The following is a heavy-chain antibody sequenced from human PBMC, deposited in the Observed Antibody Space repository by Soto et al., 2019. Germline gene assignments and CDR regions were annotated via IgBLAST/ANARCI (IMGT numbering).Heavy chain of an antibody. V-gene: IGHV2-5*02. CDR3: ANATRSSPDDGFDV. CDR2: IYWDDDE. Sequence: QITLKESGQTLVKPTQILTLTCTFSGFSLTTRGVGVGWIRQPPGEALEWLALIYWDDDERYSPSLRSRLTITKDTSKNQVVLTMTNMEPVDTGTYSCANATRSSPDDGFDVWGQGTRVTVSS. CDR1: GFSLTTRGVG. D-gene: IGHD6-6*01. J-gene: IGHJ3*01.